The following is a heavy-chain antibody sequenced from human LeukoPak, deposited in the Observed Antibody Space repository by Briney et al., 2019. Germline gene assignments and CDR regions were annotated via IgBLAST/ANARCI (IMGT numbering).Heavy chain of an antibody. CDR2: INSDGSST. CDR3: ARDYYDSSGYFDGLNY. CDR1: GFAFSSYW. Sequence: GGSLRLSCAASGFAFSSYWMVWVRQAPGKGLVWVSRINSDGSSTSYADSVKGRFTISRDNAKNTLYLQMNSLRAEDTAVYYCARDYYDSSGYFDGLNYWGQGTLVTVSS. V-gene: IGHV3-74*01. D-gene: IGHD3-22*01. J-gene: IGHJ4*02.